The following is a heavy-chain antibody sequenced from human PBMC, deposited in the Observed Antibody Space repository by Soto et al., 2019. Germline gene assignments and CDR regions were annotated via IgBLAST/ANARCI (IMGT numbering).Heavy chain of an antibody. V-gene: IGHV1-24*01. CDR3: ATDGPPGIAAAATAGGY. J-gene: IGHJ4*02. CDR1: GCTLTELS. Sequence: GASVKVSCKVSGCTLTELSMHWVRQAPGKGLEWMGGFDPEDGETIYAQKFQGRVTMTEDTSTDTAYMELSSLRSEDTAVYYCATDGPPGIAAAATAGGYWGQGTLVTVSS. D-gene: IGHD6-13*01. CDR2: FDPEDGET.